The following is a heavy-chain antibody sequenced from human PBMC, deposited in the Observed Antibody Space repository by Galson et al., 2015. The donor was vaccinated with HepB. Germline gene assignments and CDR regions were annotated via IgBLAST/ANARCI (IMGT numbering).Heavy chain of an antibody. CDR1: GFTFSSYA. V-gene: IGHV3-23*01. CDR3: AKDRKRWLQLGAFDI. Sequence: ALRLSCAASGFTFSSYAMSWVRQAPGKGLEWVSAISGSGGSTYYADFVKGRFTISRDNSKNTLVLQMNSLRAEDTAVYYCAKDRKRWLQLGAFDIWGQGTMVTVSS. D-gene: IGHD5-24*01. CDR2: ISGSGGST. J-gene: IGHJ3*02.